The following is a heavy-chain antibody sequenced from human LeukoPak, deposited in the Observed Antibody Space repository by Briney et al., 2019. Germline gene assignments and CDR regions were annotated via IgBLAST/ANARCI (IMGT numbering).Heavy chain of an antibody. V-gene: IGHV4-31*03. CDR2: IYYSRST. J-gene: IGHJ3*02. Sequence: PSETLSLTCTVSGGSISSGGYYWRWIRQHPGKGLEWIGYIYYSRSTYYNPSLKSRFTISVDTSKNQFSLKLSSVTAADTAVYYCARDYYQLGAFDIWGQGTMVTVSS. CDR1: GGSISSGGYY. D-gene: IGHD3-22*01. CDR3: ARDYYQLGAFDI.